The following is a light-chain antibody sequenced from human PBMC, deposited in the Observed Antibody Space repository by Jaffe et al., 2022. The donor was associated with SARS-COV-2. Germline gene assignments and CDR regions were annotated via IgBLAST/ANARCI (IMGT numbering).Light chain of an antibody. V-gene: IGLV6-57*02. CDR1: SGSIASNY. J-gene: IGLJ3*02. CDR2: EDN. CDR3: QSYDGNNWRV. Sequence: KYMLTQPHSVSESPGKTVTISCTASSGSIASNYVQWYQQRPGSAPTTVIYEDNQRPSGVPDRFSGSIDRSSSSASLTISGLKTEDEADYYCQSYDGNNWRVFGGGTKLTVL.